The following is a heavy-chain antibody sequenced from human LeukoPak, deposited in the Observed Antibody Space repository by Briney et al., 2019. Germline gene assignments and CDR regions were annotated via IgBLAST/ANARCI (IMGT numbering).Heavy chain of an antibody. D-gene: IGHD1-26*01. CDR3: ARGQGSGSSWAFDY. CDR2: IHYSEST. Sequence: SETLSLTCSVSGDSISSYSWSWIRQPPGKGLEWIGYIHYSESTTYNPSLKSRVTISADPSKHQLSLSLSSVTAADTAVYYRARGQGSGSSWAFDYWGQGTLVTVSS. CDR1: GDSISSYS. V-gene: IGHV4-59*01. J-gene: IGHJ4*02.